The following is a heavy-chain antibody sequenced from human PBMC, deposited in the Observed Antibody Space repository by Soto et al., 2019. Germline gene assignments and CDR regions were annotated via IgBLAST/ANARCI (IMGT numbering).Heavy chain of an antibody. D-gene: IGHD2-8*01. CDR3: ASFHRDCTNGVLKYYGMDV. Sequence: GASVKVSCKASGYTFTSYYMHWVRQAPGQGLEWMGIINPSGGSTSYAQKFQGRVTMTRDTSTSTVYMELSSLRSEDTAVYYCASFHRDCTNGVLKYYGMDVWGKGTTVTVSS. J-gene: IGHJ6*04. CDR2: INPSGGST. CDR1: GYTFTSYY. V-gene: IGHV1-46*01.